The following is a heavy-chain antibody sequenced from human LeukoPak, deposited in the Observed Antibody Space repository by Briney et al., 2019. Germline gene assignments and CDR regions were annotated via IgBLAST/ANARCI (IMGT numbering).Heavy chain of an antibody. CDR3: ARISGYSSGWYAAA. V-gene: IGHV4-59*08. J-gene: IGHJ5*02. Sequence: PSETLSLTCTVSGGSISSYYWSWIRQPPGKGLEWIGYTHDSGDTNYNPSFKSRVTISVDTSKNEFSLKLSSVTAADTAVYYCARISGYSSGWYAAAWGQGTLVTVSS. CDR1: GGSISSYY. D-gene: IGHD6-19*01. CDR2: THDSGDT.